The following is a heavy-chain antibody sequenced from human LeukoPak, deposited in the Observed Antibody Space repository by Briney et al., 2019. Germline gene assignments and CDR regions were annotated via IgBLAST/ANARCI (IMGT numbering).Heavy chain of an antibody. D-gene: IGHD2-15*01. J-gene: IGHJ5*02. CDR1: GGSFSGYY. CDR2: INHSGST. Sequence: PSETLSLTCAVYGGSFSGYYWSWIRQPPGKGLEWIGEINHSGSTNYNPSLKSRVTISVDTSKNQFSLKLSSVTAADTAVYYCARGKKTLGYCSGGSCYVGWFDPWGQGTLVTVSS. CDR3: ARGKKTLGYCSGGSCYVGWFDP. V-gene: IGHV4-34*01.